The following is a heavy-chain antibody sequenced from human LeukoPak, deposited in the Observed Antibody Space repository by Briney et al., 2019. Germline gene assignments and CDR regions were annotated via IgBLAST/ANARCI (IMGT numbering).Heavy chain of an antibody. CDR1: GFTFRSYE. CDR3: ARSIKGDSDH. Sequence: GGPLRLSCAASGFTFRSYEMNWVRQAPGKGLDWVSYISSSGTTVYYADSVKGRFTVSRDNAKNSLYLQMNSQRGEDTSVYYCARSIKGDSDHWGQGTLVTVSS. D-gene: IGHD3-10*01. V-gene: IGHV3-48*03. CDR2: ISSSGTTV. J-gene: IGHJ4*02.